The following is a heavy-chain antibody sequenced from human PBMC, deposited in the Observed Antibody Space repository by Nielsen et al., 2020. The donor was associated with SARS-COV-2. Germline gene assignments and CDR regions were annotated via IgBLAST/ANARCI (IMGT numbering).Heavy chain of an antibody. J-gene: IGHJ4*02. V-gene: IGHV4-31*03. CDR3: ARAYGLTSEIDY. CDR1: GGSISSGGYY. CDR2: IYYSGST. Sequence: SETLSLTCTVSGGSISSGGYYWSWIRQHPGKGLEWIGYIYYSGSTYYNPSLKSRVTISVDTSKNQFSLKLSSVTAADTAEYYCARAYGLTSEIDYWGQGTLVTVSS. D-gene: IGHD3-10*01.